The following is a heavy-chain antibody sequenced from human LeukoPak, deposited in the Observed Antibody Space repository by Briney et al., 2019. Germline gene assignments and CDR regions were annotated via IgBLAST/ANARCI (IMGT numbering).Heavy chain of an antibody. J-gene: IGHJ5*02. CDR3: ARDLLPRSWYPVGWFDP. CDR2: IYTSGST. D-gene: IGHD6-13*01. Sequence: SQTLSLTCTVSGGSISGSSYYWSWIRQPAGKGLEWIGRIYTSGSTYYNPSLKSRVTISVDTSKNQFSLKLSSVTAADTAVYYWARDLLPRSWYPVGWFDPGGQGTLVTVSS. CDR1: GGSISGSSYY. V-gene: IGHV4-61*02.